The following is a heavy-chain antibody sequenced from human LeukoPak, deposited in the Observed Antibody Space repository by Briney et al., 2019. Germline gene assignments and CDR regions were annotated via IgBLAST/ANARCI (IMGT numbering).Heavy chain of an antibody. CDR2: ISAYNGNT. J-gene: IGHJ5*02. Sequence: ASVKVSCKASGYTFTSYGISWVRQAPGQGLEWMGWISAYNGNTNYARKLQGRVTMTTVTSTSTAYMELRSLRSDDTAVYYCARDYDILTGYYTNWFDPWGQGTLVTVSS. D-gene: IGHD3-9*01. V-gene: IGHV1-18*01. CDR1: GYTFTSYG. CDR3: ARDYDILTGYYTNWFDP.